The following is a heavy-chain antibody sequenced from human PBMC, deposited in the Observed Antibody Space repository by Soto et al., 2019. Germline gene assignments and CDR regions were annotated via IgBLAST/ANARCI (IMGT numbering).Heavy chain of an antibody. CDR2: IYYSGST. CDR1: GGSISSSD. Sequence: XATLSLTCTVSGGSISSSDWSWIRQPPGKGLEWIGYIYYSGSTNYNPSLKSRVTISVDTSKNQFSLKLSSVTAADTAVYYCARVLLRWQDNWFDPWGQGTLVTVSS. CDR3: ARVLLRWQDNWFDP. D-gene: IGHD4-17*01. J-gene: IGHJ5*02. V-gene: IGHV4-59*01.